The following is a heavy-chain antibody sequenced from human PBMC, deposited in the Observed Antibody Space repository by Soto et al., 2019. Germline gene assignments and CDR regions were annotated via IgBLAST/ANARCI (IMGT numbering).Heavy chain of an antibody. D-gene: IGHD3-9*01. CDR1: GFTFSSYA. V-gene: IGHV3-23*01. Sequence: GGSLRLSCAASGFTFSSYAMSWVRQAPGKGLEWVSAISGSGGSTYYADSVKGRFTISRDNSKNTLYLQMNSLRAEDTAVYYCAKEGYDGILTGYYQYYFDYWGQGTLVTVSS. J-gene: IGHJ4*02. CDR3: AKEGYDGILTGYYQYYFDY. CDR2: ISGSGGST.